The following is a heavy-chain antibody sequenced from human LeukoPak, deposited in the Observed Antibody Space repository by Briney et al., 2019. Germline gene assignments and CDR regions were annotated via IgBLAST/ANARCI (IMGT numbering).Heavy chain of an antibody. CDR1: GFTFSSYS. CDR2: ISSSSSYI. Sequence: GGSLRLSCAASGFTFSSYSMNWVRQAPGKGLEWVSSISSSSSYIYYADSVKGRFTISRDNAKNSLYLQMNSLRAEDTAVYYCARERYCSSTSCYLTGNAFDIWGQGTMVTVSS. J-gene: IGHJ3*02. V-gene: IGHV3-21*01. CDR3: ARERYCSSTSCYLTGNAFDI. D-gene: IGHD2-2*01.